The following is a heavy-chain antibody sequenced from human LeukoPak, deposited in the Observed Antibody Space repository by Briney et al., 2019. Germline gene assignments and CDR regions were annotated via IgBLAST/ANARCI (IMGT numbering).Heavy chain of an antibody. D-gene: IGHD6-19*01. J-gene: IGHJ4*02. CDR1: GYNFATYW. V-gene: IGHV5-51*01. CDR3: ARQAALAGPGIDY. Sequence: GESLKISCQVSGYNFATYWIGWVRQMPGKGLEWTGIISPADSDTRYSPSFQGQVTISADKSINTAYLQWSSLRASDTAIYYCARQAALAGPGIDYWGQGTLVTVSS. CDR2: ISPADSDT.